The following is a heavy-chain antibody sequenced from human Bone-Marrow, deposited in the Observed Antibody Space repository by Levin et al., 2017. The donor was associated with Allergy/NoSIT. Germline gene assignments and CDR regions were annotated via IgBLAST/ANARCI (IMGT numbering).Heavy chain of an antibody. CDR2: ISGSGGST. V-gene: IGHV3-23*01. Sequence: GGSLRLSCAASGFTFSSYAMSWVRQAPGKGLEWVSAISGSGGSTYYADAVKGRFTISRDNSKNTLYLQMNSLRAEDTAVYYCAKVLFRSSSIAVAGTELGYYYYGMDVWGQGTTVTVSS. D-gene: IGHD6-19*01. J-gene: IGHJ6*02. CDR3: AKVLFRSSSIAVAGTELGYYYYGMDV. CDR1: GFTFSSYA.